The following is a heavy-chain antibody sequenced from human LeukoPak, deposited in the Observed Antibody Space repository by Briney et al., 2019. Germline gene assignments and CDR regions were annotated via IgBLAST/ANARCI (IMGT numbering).Heavy chain of an antibody. D-gene: IGHD3-3*01. J-gene: IGHJ6*03. V-gene: IGHV4-59*08. CDR1: GGSISSYY. Sequence: SETLSLTCTVSGGSISSYYWSWIRQPPGKGLEWIGYIYYSGSTNYNPSLKSRVTISVDTSKNQFSLKLSSVTAADTAVYYCASSPEYYDLWSGYLQGYHMDVWGKGTTVTVSS. CDR3: ASSPEYYDLWSGYLQGYHMDV. CDR2: IYYSGST.